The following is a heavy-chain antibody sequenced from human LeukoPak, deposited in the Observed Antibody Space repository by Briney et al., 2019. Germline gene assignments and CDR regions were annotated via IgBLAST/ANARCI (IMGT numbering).Heavy chain of an antibody. CDR2: INHSGIF. D-gene: IGHD3-9*01. V-gene: IGHV4-30-4*01. J-gene: IGHJ3*02. CDR3: AGQTGPTFDI. Sequence: SQTLSLTFTVSGGSISSGDYYWSWIRQPPGKGLEWIGEINHSGIFDYNPSLKSRVTISVDTSKKQFSLTLTSVTAADTSVYYCAGQTGPTFDIWGQGTMVTVSS. CDR1: GGSISSGDYY.